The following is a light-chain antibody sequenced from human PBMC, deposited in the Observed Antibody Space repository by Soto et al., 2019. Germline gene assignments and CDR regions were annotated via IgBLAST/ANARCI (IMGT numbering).Light chain of an antibody. Sequence: SSDLTHPPSVSVAPGPTATVTCGENEIGSKSVHWYQQKPGQAHVLVVYDNSDRPSGIPERFSGSNSGSTATLTISRVEAGDEADYYCQLWESITDRYVFGTGTKVTVL. V-gene: IGLV3-21*02. CDR1: EIGSKS. J-gene: IGLJ1*01. CDR3: QLWESITDRYV. CDR2: DNS.